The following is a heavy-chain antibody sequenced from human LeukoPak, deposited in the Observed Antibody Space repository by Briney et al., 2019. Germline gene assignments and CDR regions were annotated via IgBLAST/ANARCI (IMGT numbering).Heavy chain of an antibody. CDR3: AKNLDSNSYHTDDAFDI. J-gene: IGHJ3*02. V-gene: IGHV3-23*01. Sequence: GGTLRLSCEGFGFRFSHYGMNWVRQAPGKGLEWVSGIISTSERKYYADSVKGRFTISRDNSKNTLYLQMNSLRAEDTAIYYCAKNLDSNSYHTDDAFDIWGQGTVVTVSS. D-gene: IGHD4-11*01. CDR1: GFRFSHYG. CDR2: IISTSERK.